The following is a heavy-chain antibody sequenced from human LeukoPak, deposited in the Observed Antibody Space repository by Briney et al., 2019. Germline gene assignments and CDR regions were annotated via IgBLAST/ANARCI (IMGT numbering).Heavy chain of an antibody. CDR1: GFTFSSYS. CDR3: ARDWSSSSSGGDY. V-gene: IGHV3-7*01. Sequence: GGSLRLSCAASGFTFSSYSMNWVRQAPGKGLEWVANIKQDGSEKYYVDSVKGRFTISRDNAKNSLYLQMNSLRAEDTAVYYCARDWSSSSSGGDYWGQGTLVTVSS. CDR2: IKQDGSEK. D-gene: IGHD6-6*01. J-gene: IGHJ4*02.